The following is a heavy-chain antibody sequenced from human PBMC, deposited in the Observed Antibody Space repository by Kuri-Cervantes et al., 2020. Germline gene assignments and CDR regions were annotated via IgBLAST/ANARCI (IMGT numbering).Heavy chain of an antibody. V-gene: IGHV1-18*01. D-gene: IGHD6-13*01. J-gene: IGHJ4*02. Sequence: ASVKVSCKASGYTFTSYGISWVRQAPGQGLEWMGWISAYNGNTNYAQKLQGRVTMTRDTSTSTVYMELSSLRSEDTAVYYCARSWAAAGTFVFDYWGQGTLVTVSS. CDR1: GYTFTSYG. CDR3: ARSWAAAGTFVFDY. CDR2: ISAYNGNT.